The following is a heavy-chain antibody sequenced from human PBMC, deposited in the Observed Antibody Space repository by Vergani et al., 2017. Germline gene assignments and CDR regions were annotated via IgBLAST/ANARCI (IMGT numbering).Heavy chain of an antibody. V-gene: IGHV5-10-1*03. CDR2: IDPSDSYN. D-gene: IGHD6-19*01. J-gene: IGHJ4*02. Sequence: EVQLVQSGAEVKKPGESLRISCKGSGYSFTSYWISWVRQLPGKGLEWMGMIDPSDSYNNYRPSFQGNVTISADKSISTAYLQWSSLKASDTAMYYCALRGWDARFDYWGQGTLVTVSS. CDR3: ALRGWDARFDY. CDR1: GYSFTSYW.